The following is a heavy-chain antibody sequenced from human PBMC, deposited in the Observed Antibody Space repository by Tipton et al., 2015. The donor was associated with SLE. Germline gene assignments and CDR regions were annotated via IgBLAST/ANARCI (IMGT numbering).Heavy chain of an antibody. J-gene: IGHJ4*02. CDR1: GGSISSSDYY. Sequence: TLSLTCTISGGSISSSDYYWGWIRQPPGKGLEWIGEVSHRGTTNYNPSLDSRVTISLDRFNNQFTLKMTSVTAADTAVYYCANQNWNYYFWGQGNLVTVSS. V-gene: IGHV4-39*06. D-gene: IGHD1-7*01. CDR2: VSHRGTT. CDR3: ANQNWNYYF.